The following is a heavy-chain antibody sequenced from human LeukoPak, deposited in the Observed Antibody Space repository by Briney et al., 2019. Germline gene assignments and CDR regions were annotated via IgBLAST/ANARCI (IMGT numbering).Heavy chain of an antibody. V-gene: IGHV1-69*13. CDR2: IIPIFGTA. Sequence: ALVKVSCKASGYTFTSYYMHWVRQAPGQGLEWMGGIIPIFGTANYAQKFQGRVTITADESTSTAYMELSSLRSEDTAVYYCARDPLDYYDSSGPTSFDYWGQGTLVTVSS. CDR3: ARDPLDYYDSSGPTSFDY. J-gene: IGHJ4*02. CDR1: GYTFTSYY. D-gene: IGHD3-22*01.